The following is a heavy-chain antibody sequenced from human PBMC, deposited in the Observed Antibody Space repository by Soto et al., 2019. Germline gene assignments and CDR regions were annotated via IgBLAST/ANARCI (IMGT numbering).Heavy chain of an antibody. CDR2: IYYSGST. CDR1: GGSISSYY. J-gene: IGHJ6*03. Sequence: SETLSLTCTVSGGSISSYYWSWIRQPPGKGLEWIGYIYYSGSTNYNPSLKSRVTISVDTSKNQFSLKLSSVTAADTAVYYCARDRGNGYEYYYYYMDVWGKGTTVTVSS. D-gene: IGHD5-12*01. V-gene: IGHV4-59*12. CDR3: ARDRGNGYEYYYYYMDV.